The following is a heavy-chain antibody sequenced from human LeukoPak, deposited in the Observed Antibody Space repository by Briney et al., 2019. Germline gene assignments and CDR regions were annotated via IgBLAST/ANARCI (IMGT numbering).Heavy chain of an antibody. V-gene: IGHV1-18*01. J-gene: IGHJ4*02. CDR1: GYTFSIYG. CDR3: ARQGYSGHSQGAADY. Sequence: GASVKVSCKASGYTFSIYGFSWVRQAPGQGLEWMGWISAYNGNTNYAQKFQGRVTMTTDTSTSTAHMELRSLRSDDTAVYYCARQGYSGHSQGAADYWGQGTLVTASS. D-gene: IGHD4-23*01. CDR2: ISAYNGNT.